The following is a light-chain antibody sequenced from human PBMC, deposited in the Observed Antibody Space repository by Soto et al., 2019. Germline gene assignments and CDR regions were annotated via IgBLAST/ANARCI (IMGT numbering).Light chain of an antibody. Sequence: EIVMTQSPASLSVSPGERATLSCRASRSISKNLAWYQQKPGQSPRFLIYDASTRATGIPARFSGSGSGTDFTLTISSLQSEHSATYYCQQYDDWPGVTFGPGTKVEIK. J-gene: IGKJ3*01. CDR3: QQYDDWPGVT. V-gene: IGKV3-15*01. CDR2: DAS. CDR1: RSISKN.